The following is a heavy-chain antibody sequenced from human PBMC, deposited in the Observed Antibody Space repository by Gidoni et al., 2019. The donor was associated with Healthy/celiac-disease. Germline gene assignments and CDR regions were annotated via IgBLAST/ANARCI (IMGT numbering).Heavy chain of an antibody. V-gene: IGHV3-13*01. CDR1: GFTFSSYY. Sequence: EVQLVESGGGLVQPGGSLRLSCAASGFTFSSYYLHWVRQATGKGLEWVSASGTAGDTYYPGSVKGRFTSSRENAKNSLYLQMNSLRAGDTAVYYCARGQFDYGDYVDYYYYGMDVWGQGTTVTVSS. J-gene: IGHJ6*02. CDR3: ARGQFDYGDYVDYYYYGMDV. D-gene: IGHD4-17*01. CDR2: SGTAGDT.